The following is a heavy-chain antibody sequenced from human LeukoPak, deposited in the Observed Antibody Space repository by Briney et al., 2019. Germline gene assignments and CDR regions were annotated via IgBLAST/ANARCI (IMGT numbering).Heavy chain of an antibody. V-gene: IGHV3-15*01. CDR3: TTPTSTYYDFWSGYYTGDY. Sequence: GGSLRLSCAASGFTFSNAWMSWVRQAPGKGLEWVGRIKSKTDGGTTDYAAPVKGRFTISRDDSKNTLYLQMNSLKTEDTAAYYCTTPTSTYYDFWSGYYTGDYWGQGTLVTVSS. CDR1: GFTFSNAW. CDR2: IKSKTDGGTT. D-gene: IGHD3-3*01. J-gene: IGHJ4*02.